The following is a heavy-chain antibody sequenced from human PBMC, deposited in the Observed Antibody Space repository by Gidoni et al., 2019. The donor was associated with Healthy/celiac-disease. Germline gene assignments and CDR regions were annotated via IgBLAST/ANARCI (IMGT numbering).Heavy chain of an antibody. Sequence: QVQLQESGPGLVKPSQTLSLTGTVSGGSISRGSYSWSRIRQPAGKGLEWIGRISTSGSTNYNPSLKSRVTISVDTSKNQFSLKLSSVTAADTAVYYCARAAEYCSSTSCQDADYYYYYGMDVWGQGTTVTVSS. J-gene: IGHJ6*02. CDR1: GGSISRGSYS. V-gene: IGHV4-61*02. CDR3: ARAAEYCSSTSCQDADYYYYYGMDV. D-gene: IGHD2-2*01. CDR2: ISTSGST.